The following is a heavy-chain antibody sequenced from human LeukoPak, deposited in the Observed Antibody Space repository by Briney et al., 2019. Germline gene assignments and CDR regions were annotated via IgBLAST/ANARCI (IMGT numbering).Heavy chain of an antibody. CDR2: VSGSGGST. CDR1: GFTFSSYA. V-gene: IGHV3-23*01. J-gene: IGHJ4*02. CDR3: AKGLVRGVIIAYYFDY. Sequence: GGSLRLSCAASGFTFSSYAMSWVRQAPGKGLEWVSAVSGSGGSTYYADSVKGRFTISRDNSKNTLYLQMNSLRAEDTAVYYCAKGLVRGVIIAYYFDYWGQGTLVTLSS. D-gene: IGHD3-10*01.